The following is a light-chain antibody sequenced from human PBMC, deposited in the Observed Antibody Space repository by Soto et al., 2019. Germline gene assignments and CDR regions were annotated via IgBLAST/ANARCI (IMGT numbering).Light chain of an antibody. J-gene: IGKJ3*01. CDR3: QMSYSRSTSA. Sequence: DIQMTQSPSTLSGSVGDRVTITCRASQTISSWLAWYQQKPGKAPKLLIYKASTLKSGVPSRFSGSGSGTEFTLTISSLQPDDFATYFCQMSYSRSTSAFGPGTKVDIK. CDR2: KAS. V-gene: IGKV1-5*03. CDR1: QTISSW.